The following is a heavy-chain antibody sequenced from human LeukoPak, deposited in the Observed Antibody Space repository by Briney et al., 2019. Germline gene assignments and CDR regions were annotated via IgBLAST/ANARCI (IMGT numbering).Heavy chain of an antibody. J-gene: IGHJ3*02. Sequence: ASVNVSCKASRYTFTGYYMHWVRRAPGQGLEWMGWIHPNSCGTNYAQKFQGRVTMTRDTSISTAYMELSRLRSDDTAVYYCARDRDGYYDILTGYYGVVGFDIWGRGRMVSVS. CDR1: RYTFTGYY. V-gene: IGHV1-2*02. CDR3: ARDRDGYYDILTGYYGVVGFDI. D-gene: IGHD3-9*01. CDR2: IHPNSCGT.